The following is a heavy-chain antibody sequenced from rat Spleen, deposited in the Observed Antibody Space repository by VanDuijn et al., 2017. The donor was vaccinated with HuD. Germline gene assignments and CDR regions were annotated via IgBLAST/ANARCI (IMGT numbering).Heavy chain of an antibody. CDR3: ARHGRRAYFDY. V-gene: IGHV5-25*01. CDR1: GFTFSDYY. J-gene: IGHJ2*01. D-gene: IGHD1-11*01. CDR2: ISTGGGST. Sequence: EVQLVESGGALVQPGRSMNLSCAASGFTFSDYYMAWVRQAPTKGLEWVAYISTGGGSTYYRDSVKGRFTISRDNAKSTLYLQMDSLRSEDTATYYCARHGRRAYFDYWGQGVMVTVSS.